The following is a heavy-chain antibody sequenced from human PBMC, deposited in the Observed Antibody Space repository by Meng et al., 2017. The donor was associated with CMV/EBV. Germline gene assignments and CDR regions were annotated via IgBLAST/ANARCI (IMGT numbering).Heavy chain of an antibody. Sequence: ASVKVSCKASGYTFTDYYIHWVRQAPGQGLEWMGWINPNSGGTNYAQKFQGRVTMTRDTSISTAYMELSRLRSDDTAVYYCASKGVNYDFWSGYPQTDAFDIWGQGTMVTVSS. V-gene: IGHV1-2*02. CDR3: ASKGVNYDFWSGYPQTDAFDI. D-gene: IGHD3-3*01. CDR2: INPNSGGT. J-gene: IGHJ3*02. CDR1: GYTFTDYY.